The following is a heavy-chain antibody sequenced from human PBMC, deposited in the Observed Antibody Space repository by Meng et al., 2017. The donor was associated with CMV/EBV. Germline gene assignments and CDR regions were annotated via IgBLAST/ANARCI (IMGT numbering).Heavy chain of an antibody. Sequence: GESLKISCAASGFTFSSYSMNWVCQAPGKGLEWVSSISSSSSYIYYADSVKGRFTISRDNAKNSLYLQMNSLRAEDTAVYYCARYPFGSHVYDSSGYGMDVWGQGTTVTVSS. CDR1: GFTFSSYS. CDR3: ARYPFGSHVYDSSGYGMDV. D-gene: IGHD3-22*01. CDR2: ISSSSSYI. V-gene: IGHV3-21*01. J-gene: IGHJ6*02.